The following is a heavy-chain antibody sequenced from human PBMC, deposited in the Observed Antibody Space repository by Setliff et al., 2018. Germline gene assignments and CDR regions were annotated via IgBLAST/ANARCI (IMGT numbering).Heavy chain of an antibody. CDR2: MNPNSGNT. V-gene: IGHV1-8*03. CDR3: ARGYCSGGSCYSGLPSAFDI. D-gene: IGHD2-15*01. J-gene: IGHJ3*02. Sequence: ASVKVSCKASGYTFTSYDINWVRQATGQGLEWMGWMNPNSGNTGYAQKFQGRVTITRNTSISTAYMELSGLRSEDTAVYYCARGYCSGGSCYSGLPSAFDIWGQGTMVTVSS. CDR1: GYTFTSYD.